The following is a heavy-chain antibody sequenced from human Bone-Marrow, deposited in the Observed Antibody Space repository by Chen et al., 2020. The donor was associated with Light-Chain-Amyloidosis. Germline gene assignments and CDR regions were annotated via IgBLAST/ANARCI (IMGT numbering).Heavy chain of an antibody. D-gene: IGHD5-12*01. CDR3: ARRRDGYNFDY. V-gene: IGHV5-51*01. J-gene: IGHJ4*02. CDR1: GYTFPNSW. CDR2: IYPDDSDA. Sequence: EVQLEQSGPEVKKPGESLKIPCRGSGYTFPNSWIGWVRPMPGKGLEWMGVIYPDDSDARYSPSFEGQVTISADKSITTAYLQWRSLKASDTAMYYCARRRDGYNFDYWGQGTLVTVSS.